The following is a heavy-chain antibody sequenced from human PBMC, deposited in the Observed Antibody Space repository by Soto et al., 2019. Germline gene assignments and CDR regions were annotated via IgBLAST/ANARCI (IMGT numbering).Heavy chain of an antibody. D-gene: IGHD2-15*01. CDR2: IIPMFGIT. J-gene: IGHJ4*02. CDR1: GGTFSSYT. CDR3: ARGGISSGDY. Sequence: QVQLVQSGAEVKKPGSSVKVSCKASGGTFSSYTISRVRQAPGQGLEWMGRIIPMFGITNYAQKFQGRVTITADKSTTTAYMELSSLRSEDTAVYYCARGGISSGDYWGQGTLVTVSS. V-gene: IGHV1-69*02.